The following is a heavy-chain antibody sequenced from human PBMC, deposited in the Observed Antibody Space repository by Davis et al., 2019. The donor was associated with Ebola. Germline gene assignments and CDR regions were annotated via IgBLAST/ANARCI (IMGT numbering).Heavy chain of an antibody. CDR2: VIPVFGTT. CDR3: ARDRYSDGSGYFFEQSH. Sequence: SVKVSCKASGGTFSSYTITWVRQAPGQGLEWMGWVIPVFGTTNYAQKFQGRVTITADESTRTGYMELSSLRSEDTAVYYCARDRYSDGSGYFFEQSHWGQGTLVTVSS. D-gene: IGHD3-22*01. J-gene: IGHJ4*02. CDR1: GGTFSSYT. V-gene: IGHV1-69*13.